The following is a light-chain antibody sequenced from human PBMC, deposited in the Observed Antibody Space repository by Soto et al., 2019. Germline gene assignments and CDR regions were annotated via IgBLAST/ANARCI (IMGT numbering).Light chain of an antibody. J-gene: IGKJ2*01. CDR2: WAS. V-gene: IGKV4-1*01. CDR3: QQYYNTPYT. Sequence: DIVMTQSPDSLAVSLGERATINCKSSQSVLYISNDKNYLSWYQQKPGQPPKLLIYWASTRESGVPDRFSGRGSGTHFTLTISRLQAEDVAVYYCQQYYNTPYTFGQGTKLEIK. CDR1: QSVLYISNDKNY.